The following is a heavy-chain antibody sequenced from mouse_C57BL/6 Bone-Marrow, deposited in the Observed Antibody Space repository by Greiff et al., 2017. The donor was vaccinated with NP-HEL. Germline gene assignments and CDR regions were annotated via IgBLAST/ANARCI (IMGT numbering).Heavy chain of an antibody. Sequence: EVKLMESGGGLVQPGGSLKLSCAASGFTFSDYYMYWVRQTPEKRLEWVAYISNGGGSTYYPDTVKGRFTISRDNAKNTLYLQMSRLKSEDTAMYYCASPYYYGSSYYYAMDYWGQGTSVTVSS. CDR1: GFTFSDYY. D-gene: IGHD1-1*01. CDR3: ASPYYYGSSYYYAMDY. CDR2: ISNGGGST. J-gene: IGHJ4*01. V-gene: IGHV5-12*01.